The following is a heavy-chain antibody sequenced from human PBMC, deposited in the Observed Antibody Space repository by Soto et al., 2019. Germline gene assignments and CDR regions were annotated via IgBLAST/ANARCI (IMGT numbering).Heavy chain of an antibody. CDR3: AHSRCGGDCLRSYSSHYYYGMDV. J-gene: IGHJ6*02. D-gene: IGHD2-21*02. Sequence: QITLKESGPTLVKPTQTLTLTCTFSGFSLSTGGVGVGWIRQPPGKALDWLALIYCDDDKRYSPSLKSRLTVTKDTSKNQVVLTMTNMDPVDTATYYCAHSRCGGDCLRSYSSHYYYGMDVWGQGTTVTVSS. CDR2: IYCDDDK. V-gene: IGHV2-5*02. CDR1: GFSLSTGGVG.